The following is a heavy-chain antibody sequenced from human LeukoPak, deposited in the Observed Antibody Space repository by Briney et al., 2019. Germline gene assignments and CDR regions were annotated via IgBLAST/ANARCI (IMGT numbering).Heavy chain of an antibody. CDR1: GGTFSSYA. CDR2: IIPIFGTA. J-gene: IGHJ4*02. D-gene: IGHD3-10*01. V-gene: IGHV1-69*06. Sequence: ASVKVSCKASGGTFSSYAISWVRQAPGQGLEWMGGIIPIFGTANYAQKFQGRVTITADKSTSTAYMELSSLRSEDTAVYYCARDYYGSGSYIYWGQGTLVTVPS. CDR3: ARDYYGSGSYIY.